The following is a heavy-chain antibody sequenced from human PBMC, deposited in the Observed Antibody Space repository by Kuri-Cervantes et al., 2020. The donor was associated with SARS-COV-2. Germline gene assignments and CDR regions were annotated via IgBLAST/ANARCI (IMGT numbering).Heavy chain of an antibody. CDR1: GGSFSGYY. CDR3: ARDLTGGDDAFDI. J-gene: IGHJ3*02. V-gene: IGHV4-34*01. D-gene: IGHD7-27*01. Sequence: ESLKISCAVYGGSFSGYYWSWIRQPPGKGLEWIGEINHSGSTNYNPSLKSRVTISVDTSKNQFSLKLSSVTAADTAVYYCARDLTGGDDAFDIWGQGTRVTVSS. CDR2: INHSGST.